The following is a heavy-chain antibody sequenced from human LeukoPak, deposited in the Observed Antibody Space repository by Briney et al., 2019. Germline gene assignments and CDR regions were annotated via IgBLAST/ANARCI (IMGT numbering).Heavy chain of an antibody. Sequence: GGSLRLSCAASGFTFSNYAMSWVRQAPGKGLVWVSCINGDGSSTKYADSVKGRFTISRDNAKNTLYLQVISLRAEDTAVYYCAQGGSPGALDYWGRGTLVTVPS. CDR2: INGDGSST. J-gene: IGHJ4*02. CDR3: AQGGSPGALDY. CDR1: GFTFSNYA. D-gene: IGHD2-15*01. V-gene: IGHV3-74*01.